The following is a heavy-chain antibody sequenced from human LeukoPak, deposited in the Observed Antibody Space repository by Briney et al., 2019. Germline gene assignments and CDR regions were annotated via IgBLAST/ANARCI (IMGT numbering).Heavy chain of an antibody. CDR1: GFTFSSYW. J-gene: IGHJ5*02. CDR2: IKQDGSEK. V-gene: IGHV3-7*01. CDR3: ARVRRRFLEWLSPHQYNWFDP. D-gene: IGHD3-3*01. Sequence: GGSLRLSCAASGFTFSSYWMSWVRQAPGKGLEWVANIKQDGSEKYYVDSVKGRFTISRDNAKNSLYLQMNSLRAEDTAVYYCARVRRRFLEWLSPHQYNWFDPWGQGTLVTVSS.